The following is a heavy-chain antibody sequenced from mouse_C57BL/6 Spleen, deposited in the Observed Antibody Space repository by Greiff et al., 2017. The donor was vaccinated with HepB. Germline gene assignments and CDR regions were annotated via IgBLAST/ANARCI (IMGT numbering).Heavy chain of an antibody. V-gene: IGHV1-26*01. J-gene: IGHJ1*03. CDR1: GYTFTDYY. D-gene: IGHD4-1*01. CDR2: INPNNGGT. Sequence: EVQLQQSGPELVKPGASVKISCKASGYTFTDYYMNWVKQSHGKSLEWIGDINPNNGGTSYNQKFKGKATLTVDKSSSTAYMELRSLTSEDSAVYYCARNWDEGGYFDVWGTGTTVTVSS. CDR3: ARNWDEGGYFDV.